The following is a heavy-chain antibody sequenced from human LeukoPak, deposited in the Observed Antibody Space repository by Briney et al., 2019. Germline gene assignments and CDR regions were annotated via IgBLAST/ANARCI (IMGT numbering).Heavy chain of an antibody. CDR3: AKDMGGLLARHYLDY. CDR1: GFTFSSHG. CDR2: IRYDGSSK. D-gene: IGHD1-26*01. Sequence: GGSLRLSCAASGFTFSSHGIHWVRQAPGKGLEWVAFIRYDGSSKYNADSVKGRFTISRDNSKNTVYLQMSSLRAEDTAVYYCAKDMGGLLARHYLDYWGQGTLITVSS. J-gene: IGHJ4*02. V-gene: IGHV3-30*02.